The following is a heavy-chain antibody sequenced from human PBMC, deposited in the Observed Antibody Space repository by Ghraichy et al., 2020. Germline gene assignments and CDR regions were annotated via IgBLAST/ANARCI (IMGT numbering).Heavy chain of an antibody. CDR2: IDPLRGGT. Sequence: GESLNISCKTFGYRFTDYLMHWVRQAPGQGPEWVGRIDPLRGGTILSQKFWGRISMARDMSIDTAYLEIGRLTSDDTAVYYCARGPSIGDADSFYAYWGQGTPVIVSS. J-gene: IGHJ4*02. CDR1: GYRFTDYL. D-gene: IGHD2/OR15-2a*01. CDR3: ARGPSIGDADSFYAY. V-gene: IGHV1-2*06.